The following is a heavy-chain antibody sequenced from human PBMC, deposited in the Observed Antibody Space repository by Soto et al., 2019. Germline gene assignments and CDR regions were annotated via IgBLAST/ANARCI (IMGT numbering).Heavy chain of an antibody. D-gene: IGHD6-19*01. CDR3: ARDSSGWGVFDI. V-gene: IGHV4-59*01. Sequence: PSETVSLTCTVSGGGISSNYWSWIRQPPGKRLEWIGYIYYSGSTNYNPSLKSRVTISVDTSKNQFSLKLSSVTAADTAMYYCARDSSGWGVFDIWGQGTMVTVSS. J-gene: IGHJ3*02. CDR1: GGGISSNY. CDR2: IYYSGST.